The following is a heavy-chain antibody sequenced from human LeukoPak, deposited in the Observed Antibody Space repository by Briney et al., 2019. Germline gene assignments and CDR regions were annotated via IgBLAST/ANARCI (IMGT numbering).Heavy chain of an antibody. J-gene: IGHJ4*02. D-gene: IGHD5-18*01. CDR3: VKTRVEPRRRGYSYDAFYYFDY. V-gene: IGHV3-23*01. CDR2: ISGSGGST. CDR1: GFTFSSYA. Sequence: GGSLRLSCAASGFTFSSYAMSWVRQAPGKGLEWVSAISGSGGSTYYADSVKGRFTISRDNSKNTLYLQMNSLRAEDTAVYYCVKTRVEPRRRGYSYDAFYYFDYWGQGTLVTVSS.